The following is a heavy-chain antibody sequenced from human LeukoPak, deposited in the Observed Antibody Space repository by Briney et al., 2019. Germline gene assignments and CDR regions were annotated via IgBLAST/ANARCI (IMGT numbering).Heavy chain of an antibody. J-gene: IGHJ4*02. D-gene: IGHD3-22*01. CDR3: AKDGSGYYPGDY. CDR2: ISGSGGST. CDR1: GSTFGNYY. Sequence: GGSLRLSCAASGSTFGNYYMSWVRQAPGKGLEWVSAISGSGGSTYYADSVKGRFTISRDNSKNTLYLQMNSLRAEDTAVYYCAKDGSGYYPGDYWGQGTLVTVSS. V-gene: IGHV3-23*01.